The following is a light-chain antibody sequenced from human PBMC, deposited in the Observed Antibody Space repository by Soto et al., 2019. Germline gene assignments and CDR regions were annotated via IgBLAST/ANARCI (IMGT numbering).Light chain of an antibody. CDR3: QHRSNWPAT. CDR2: DAS. CDR1: QSLSSY. Sequence: EIVLTQSPATLSLSPGERATLSCRASQSLSSYLAWYQQKPGQAPRLLIFDASNRATGIPARFSGSGSGTDFTLTISSLEPEDFAVYYCQHRSNWPATFGQGTRLEIK. J-gene: IGKJ5*01. V-gene: IGKV3-11*01.